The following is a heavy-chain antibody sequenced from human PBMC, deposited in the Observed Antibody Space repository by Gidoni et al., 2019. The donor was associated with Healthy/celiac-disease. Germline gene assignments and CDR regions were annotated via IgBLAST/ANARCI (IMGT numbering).Heavy chain of an antibody. CDR1: GSSISSSSYY. D-gene: IGHD2-21*02. V-gene: IGHV4-39*01. J-gene: IGHJ5*02. CDR2: IYYSGST. Sequence: QLQLQESGPGLVKPSETLSLTCTVSGSSISSSSYYWGWIRQPPGKGLEWIGSIYYSGSTYYNPSLKSRVTISVDTSKNQFSLKLSSVTAADTAVYYCAKTEGPSPPPHIVVVTATQKPPSWGQGTLVTVSS. CDR3: AKTEGPSPPPHIVVVTATQKPPS.